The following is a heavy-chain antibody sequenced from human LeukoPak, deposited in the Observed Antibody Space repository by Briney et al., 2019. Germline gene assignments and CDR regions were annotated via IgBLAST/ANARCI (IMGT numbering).Heavy chain of an antibody. D-gene: IGHD5-18*01. V-gene: IGHV3-30*02. CDR3: AKDGDSYGYQDPYYRDV. J-gene: IGHJ6*03. CDR1: GFTFNSHG. Sequence: GGSLRLSCAASGFTFNSHGMHWVRQAPGKGLEWVAFIRYDGDNKYYADSVKGRFTISRDNSKNTLYLQMNSLRAEDTAMYYCAKDGDSYGYQDPYYRDVWGKGTTVTASS. CDR2: IRYDGDNK.